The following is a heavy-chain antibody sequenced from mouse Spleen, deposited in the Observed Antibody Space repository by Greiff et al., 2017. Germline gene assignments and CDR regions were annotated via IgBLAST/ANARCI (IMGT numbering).Heavy chain of an antibody. J-gene: IGHJ4*01. CDR2: ISNGGGST. V-gene: IGHV5-12*02. Sequence: EVKVVESGGGLVQPGGSLKLSCATSGFTFSDYYMYWVRQTPEKRLEWVAYISNGGGSTYYPDTVKGRFTISRDNAKNTLYLQMSRLKSEDTAMYYCARRFGHRVAYAMDYWGQGTSVTVSS. D-gene: IGHD6-1*01. CDR3: ARRFGHRVAYAMDY. CDR1: GFTFSDYY.